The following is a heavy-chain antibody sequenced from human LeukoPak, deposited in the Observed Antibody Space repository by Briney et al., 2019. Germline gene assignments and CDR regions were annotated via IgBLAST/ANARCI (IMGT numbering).Heavy chain of an antibody. CDR3: ARERNVDIVATGPCFDI. Sequence: SETLSLTCAVYGGSFSGYYWSWIRQPPGKELEWIGEINHSGSTNYNPSLKSRVTISVDTSKNQFSLKLSSVTAADTAVYYCARERNVDIVATGPCFDIWGQGTMVTVSS. CDR1: GGSFSGYY. CDR2: INHSGST. V-gene: IGHV4-34*01. D-gene: IGHD5-12*01. J-gene: IGHJ3*02.